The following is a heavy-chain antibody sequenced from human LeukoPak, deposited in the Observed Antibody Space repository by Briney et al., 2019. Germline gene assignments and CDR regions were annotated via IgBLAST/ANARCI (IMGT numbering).Heavy chain of an antibody. CDR1: GFTFSSYA. CDR3: ARARNYDILTGFGYYMDV. Sequence: PGGSLRLSCAASGFTFSSYAMHWVRQAPGKGPEWVAYIKDDGSEKYYLDSVKGRFTISRDNAKNSLYLQMNSLRAEDTAVYYCARARNYDILTGFGYYMDVWGKGTTVTVSS. V-gene: IGHV3-7*01. D-gene: IGHD3-9*01. J-gene: IGHJ6*03. CDR2: IKDDGSEK.